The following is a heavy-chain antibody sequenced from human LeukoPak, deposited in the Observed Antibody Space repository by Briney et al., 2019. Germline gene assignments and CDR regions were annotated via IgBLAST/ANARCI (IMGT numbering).Heavy chain of an antibody. CDR3: ARTDAMDV. CDR1: GYTLIGSY. J-gene: IGHJ6*02. V-gene: IGHV1-2*06. Sequence: GSVKVSCKASGYTLIGSYIHWVRQAPGQGLEWMGRSDPHNGGTNYAQKFQDRVTMTRDTSISTAYMELSRLRSDDTAVYYCARTDAMDVWGQGTTVTVSS. CDR2: SDPHNGGT.